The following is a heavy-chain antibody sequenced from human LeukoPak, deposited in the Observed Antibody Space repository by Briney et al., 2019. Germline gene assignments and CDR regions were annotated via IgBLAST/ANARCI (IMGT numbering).Heavy chain of an antibody. CDR2: IYYSGST. V-gene: IGHV4-39*01. D-gene: IGHD3-22*01. CDR3: ARPGAYDSSGYHFDY. CDR1: GGSISSSSYY. Sequence: PSETLSLTCTVSGGSISSSSYYWGWIRQPPGKRLEWIGSIYYSGSTYYDPSLKSRVTISVDTSKNQFPLKLSSVTAADTAVYYCARPGAYDSSGYHFDYWGQGTLVTVSS. J-gene: IGHJ4*02.